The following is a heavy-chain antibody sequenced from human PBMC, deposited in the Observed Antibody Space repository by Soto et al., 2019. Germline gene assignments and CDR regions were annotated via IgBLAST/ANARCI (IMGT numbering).Heavy chain of an antibody. V-gene: IGHV1-69*13. Sequence: SVEVSCNXSGGTFSSYAISWVRQAPGQGLEWMGGIIPIFGTANYAQKFQGRVTITADESTSTAYMELSSLRSEDTAVYYCARDVKAAAGTSWFDPWGQGTLVTVS. CDR2: IIPIFGTA. J-gene: IGHJ5*02. CDR1: GGTFSSYA. D-gene: IGHD6-13*01. CDR3: ARDVKAAAGTSWFDP.